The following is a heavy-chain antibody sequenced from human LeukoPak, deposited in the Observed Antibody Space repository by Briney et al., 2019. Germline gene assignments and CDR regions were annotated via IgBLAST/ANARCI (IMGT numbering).Heavy chain of an antibody. D-gene: IGHD1-20*01. CDR2: IYYSGST. CDR1: GGSISSYY. J-gene: IGHJ4*02. CDR3: ARARITGTTYDY. V-gene: IGHV4-59*01. Sequence: ASETLSLTCTVSGGSISSYYWSWIRQPPGKGLEWIGYIYYSGSTNYNPSLKSRVTISVDTSKNQFSLKLSSVTAADTAVYYCARARITGTTYDYWGQGTLVTVSS.